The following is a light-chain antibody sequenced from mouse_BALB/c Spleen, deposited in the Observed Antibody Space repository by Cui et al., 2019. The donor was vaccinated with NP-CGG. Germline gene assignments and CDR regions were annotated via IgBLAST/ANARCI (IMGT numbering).Light chain of an antibody. J-gene: IGLJ1*01. CDR3: ALWYSNHWV. V-gene: IGLV1*01. Sequence: QAVVTQESALTTPPGETVTLTCRSSTGAVTTSNYATWVQEKPDHLFTGLIGGTNNRAPGVPARFSGSLIGDKAVLTITGAQTEDEAIYFCALWYSNHWVFGGGTKLTVL. CDR1: TGAVTTSNY. CDR2: GTN.